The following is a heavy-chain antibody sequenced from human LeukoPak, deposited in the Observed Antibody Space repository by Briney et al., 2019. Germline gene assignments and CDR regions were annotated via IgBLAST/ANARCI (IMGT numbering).Heavy chain of an antibody. CDR3: ARVQGLDFRWYFDL. J-gene: IGHJ2*01. CDR2: IGTAGDT. V-gene: IGHV3-13*01. CDR1: GFTFSSYD. Sequence: AGSLRLSCAASGFTFSSYDMHWVRQATGKGLEWVSAIGTAGDTYYPGSVKGRFTISRENAKNSLYLQMNSLRAGDTAVYYCARVQGLDFRWYFDLWGRGTLVTVSS.